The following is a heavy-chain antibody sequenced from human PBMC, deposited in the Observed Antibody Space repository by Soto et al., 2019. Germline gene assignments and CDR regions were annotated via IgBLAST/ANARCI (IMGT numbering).Heavy chain of an antibody. CDR2: ISAYDGNT. Sequence: ASVKVSCKASGYTFTSSGISWVRQAPGQGLECMGWISAYDGNTNYAQSFHDRVTMTTXTXXSXXXMXLRXPKXDDTAVYCCAGYGTSGSCFCSSTSYFQAMDIW. CDR3: AGYGTSGSCFCSSTSYFQAMDI. V-gene: IGHV1-18*04. J-gene: IGHJ6*01. CDR1: GYTFTSSG. D-gene: IGHD2-15*01.